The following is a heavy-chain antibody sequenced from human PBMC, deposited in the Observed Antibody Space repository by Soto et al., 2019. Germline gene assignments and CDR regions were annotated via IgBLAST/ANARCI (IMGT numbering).Heavy chain of an antibody. CDR1: GFSLSSYA. D-gene: IGHD2-21*01. Sequence: SLRLSCAVSGFSLSSYAMNWVLQAPFKVLGWVAVISYDGSNKYYSDSVKVRFTISRENYKNTLYLQMNSLRAEETAVYYCAKDVAVTNGMDVWGQGTT. V-gene: IGHV3-30*18. J-gene: IGHJ6*02. CDR3: AKDVAVTNGMDV. CDR2: ISYDGSNK.